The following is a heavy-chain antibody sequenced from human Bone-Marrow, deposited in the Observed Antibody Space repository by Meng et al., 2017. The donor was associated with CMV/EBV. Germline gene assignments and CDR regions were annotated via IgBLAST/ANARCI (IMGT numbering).Heavy chain of an antibody. D-gene: IGHD5-12*01. CDR2: VTPKSGSA. CDR3: ARTKTSGTWLHDH. J-gene: IGHJ4*02. V-gene: IGHV1-8*01. Sequence: ASVKVSCKASGYTFTDYDINWVRQAAGQGLEWMGWVTPKSGSADYARKFQGRVTMTTDTSIGTAYMELTGLRSGDTAVYFCARTKTSGTWLHDHWAQGTLATVSS. CDR1: GYTFTDYD.